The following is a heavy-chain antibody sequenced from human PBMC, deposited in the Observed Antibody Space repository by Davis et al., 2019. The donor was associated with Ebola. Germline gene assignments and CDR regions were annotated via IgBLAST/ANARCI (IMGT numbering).Heavy chain of an antibody. D-gene: IGHD3-16*02. CDR3: AAEGLPVIGGMDV. CDR2: INPNSGGT. Sequence: SVKVSCKASGYTFTTYAMNWVRQAPGQGLEWMGRINPNSGGTNYAQKFQERVTITRDMSTSTAYMELSSLRSEDTAVYYCAAEGLPVIGGMDVWGKGTTVTVSS. CDR1: GYTFTTYA. J-gene: IGHJ6*04. V-gene: IGHV1-58*02.